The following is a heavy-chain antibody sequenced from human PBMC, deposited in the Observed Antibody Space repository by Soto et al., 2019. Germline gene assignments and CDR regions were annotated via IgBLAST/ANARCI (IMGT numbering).Heavy chain of an antibody. J-gene: IGHJ2*01. V-gene: IGHV4-59*12. CDR2: IYYSGST. D-gene: IGHD6-13*01. Sequence: QVQLQESGPGLVKPSETLSLTCTVSGGSITSYYWSWIRQPPGKGLEWIGYIYYSGSTNYNPSLKSRVTISVDTSNNQCSLKLRSVAAADTAVYYCARTHRAAPGNGYFDLWGRGTLGTVSS. CDR3: ARTHRAAPGNGYFDL. CDR1: GGSITSYY.